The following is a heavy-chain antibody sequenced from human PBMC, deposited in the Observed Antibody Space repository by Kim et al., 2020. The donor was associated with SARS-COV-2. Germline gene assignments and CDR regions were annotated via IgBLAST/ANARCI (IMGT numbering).Heavy chain of an antibody. CDR2: ISVSGDTI. Sequence: GGSLRLSCEVSGFAVSDHYMSWIRQAPGKGLEWIAYISVSGDTIRYAPSVKGRFTISRDTGRNSLFLQMDGLRAEDTALYYCARDKGYTGVDYCGQGT. CDR1: GFAVSDHY. V-gene: IGHV3-11*01. CDR3: ARDKGYTGVDY. J-gene: IGHJ4*02. D-gene: IGHD2-15*01.